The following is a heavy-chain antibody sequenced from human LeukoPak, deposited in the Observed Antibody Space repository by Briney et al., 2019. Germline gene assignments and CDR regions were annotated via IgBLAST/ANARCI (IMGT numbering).Heavy chain of an antibody. D-gene: IGHD3-22*01. CDR2: INPSGGTT. CDR1: GYTFNSYY. V-gene: IGHV1-46*02. Sequence: ASVKISCKASGYTFNSYYIHWVRQAPGQGLEWMAIINPSGGTTSCAQKFRGRVAMTRDMSTSTVYMELSSLRSEDTAVYYCARGVLYDSSVYSSSAWFDPWGQGTLVTVSS. CDR3: ARGVLYDSSVYSSSAWFDP. J-gene: IGHJ5*02.